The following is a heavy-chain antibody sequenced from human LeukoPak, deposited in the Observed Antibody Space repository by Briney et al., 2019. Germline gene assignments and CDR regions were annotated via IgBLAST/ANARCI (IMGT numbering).Heavy chain of an antibody. CDR1: GGSISNYY. CDR2: ISTGVST. Sequence: PSETLSLTCTVSGGSISNYYWSWIRQPAGKGLEWIGRISTGVSTNYNSSLKSRAPISVDTSKNQFSLNLSSVTAADTAVYYCARTIGLMVYAGMLDWFDPWGQGTLVTLP. D-gene: IGHD2-8*01. CDR3: ARTIGLMVYAGMLDWFDP. V-gene: IGHV4-4*07. J-gene: IGHJ5*02.